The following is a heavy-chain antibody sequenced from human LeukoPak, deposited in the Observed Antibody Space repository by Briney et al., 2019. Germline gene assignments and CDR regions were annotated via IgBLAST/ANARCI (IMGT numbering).Heavy chain of an antibody. J-gene: IGHJ4*02. CDR2: LTGSGAST. CDR1: GFTVSSNY. V-gene: IGHV3-23*01. CDR3: VKGRWGTAMPEAVFDY. Sequence: GGSLRLSCAASGFTVSSNYMTWVRQAPGRGLEWVSALTGSGASTYYAGSVKGRFTISRDNSKNTLSLQMSSLRAEDTAVYYCVKGRWGTAMPEAVFDYWGQGTLVTVSS. D-gene: IGHD5-18*01.